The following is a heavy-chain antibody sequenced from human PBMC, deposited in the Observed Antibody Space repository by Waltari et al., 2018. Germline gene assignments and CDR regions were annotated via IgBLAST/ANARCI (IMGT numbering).Heavy chain of an antibody. Sequence: QVQLQQWGAGLLKPSETLSLTCAVYGGSFSGYYWSWIRQPPGKGLEWIGEINHSGSTNYNPSLKGRVTISVDPSKNQFSLKLSSVTAADTAVYYCARGRGTMVRGAQGQYYMDVWGKGTTVTISS. CDR3: ARGRGTMVRGAQGQYYMDV. D-gene: IGHD3-10*01. J-gene: IGHJ6*03. CDR1: GGSFSGYY. V-gene: IGHV4-34*01. CDR2: INHSGST.